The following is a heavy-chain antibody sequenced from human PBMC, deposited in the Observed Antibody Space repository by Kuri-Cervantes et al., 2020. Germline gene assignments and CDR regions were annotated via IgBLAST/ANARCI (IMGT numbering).Heavy chain of an antibody. Sequence: GGSLRLSCAASGSSFSTYWMSWVRQAPGKGLEWVANIKKDGSEKNYVDSVKGRFTISRDNAKNSLYLQMNSLRVEDTAVYYCAREGDYDYVWGSMGYFDYWGQGILVTVSS. CDR3: AREGDYDYVWGSMGYFDY. D-gene: IGHD3-16*01. CDR1: GSSFSTYW. J-gene: IGHJ4*02. V-gene: IGHV3-7*01. CDR2: IKKDGSEK.